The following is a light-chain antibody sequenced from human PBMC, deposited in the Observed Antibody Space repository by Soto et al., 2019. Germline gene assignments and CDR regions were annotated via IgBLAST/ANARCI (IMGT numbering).Light chain of an antibody. CDR2: GAC. CDR1: QSVSSSY. J-gene: IGKJ1*01. CDR3: QQFGSSSWT. Sequence: ESVLTQSPGTLSLSPGEKATLSCRASQSVSSSYLAWYQQKPGQAPRLLIYGACSRATGIPDRFSGSGSGTDFTLTVSRLEPEDFAVYYCQQFGSSSWTFGQGTKVEIK. V-gene: IGKV3-20*01.